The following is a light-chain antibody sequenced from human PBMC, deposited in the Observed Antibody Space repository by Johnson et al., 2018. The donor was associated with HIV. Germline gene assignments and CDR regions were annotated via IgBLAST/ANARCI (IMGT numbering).Light chain of an antibody. CDR3: ATWDRSLSAGGV. CDR2: END. J-gene: IGLJ1*01. CDR1: TSNIGNNY. V-gene: IGLV1-51*02. Sequence: QSVLTQPPSVSAAPGQKVTISCSGSTSNIGNNYVSWYQQFPGTAPKLLIYENDKRPSGIPDRFSGSKSGTSATLGITGLQTGDEADYYCATWDRSLSAGGVLETGTKGTAL.